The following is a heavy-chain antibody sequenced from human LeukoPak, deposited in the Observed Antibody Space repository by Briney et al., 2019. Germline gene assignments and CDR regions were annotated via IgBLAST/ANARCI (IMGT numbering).Heavy chain of an antibody. D-gene: IGHD1-26*01. Sequence: ASVKVSCKASGYTFTGYYMHWVRQAPGQGLEWMGWINPNSGGTNYAQKFQGRVTMTRDTSISTAYMELSRLRSDDTAVYYCARSRLGATRTPPFDYWGQGALVTVSS. CDR3: ARSRLGATRTPPFDY. J-gene: IGHJ4*02. V-gene: IGHV1-2*02. CDR2: INPNSGGT. CDR1: GYTFTGYY.